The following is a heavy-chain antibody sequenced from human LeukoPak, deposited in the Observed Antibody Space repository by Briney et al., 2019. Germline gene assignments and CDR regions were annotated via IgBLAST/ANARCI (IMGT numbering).Heavy chain of an antibody. D-gene: IGHD5-18*01. CDR3: ARFGGYSYED. CDR2: TNPRGGST. J-gene: IGHJ4*02. CDR1: GYSFTNYY. V-gene: IGHV1-46*01. Sequence: ASVKVSCKASGYSFTNYYMHWVRQAPGQGLEWMGITNPRGGSTTYAQKFQGRVTMTRDTSTSTVYMELSSLRSDDTAVYYCARFGGYSYEDWGQGTLVTVSS.